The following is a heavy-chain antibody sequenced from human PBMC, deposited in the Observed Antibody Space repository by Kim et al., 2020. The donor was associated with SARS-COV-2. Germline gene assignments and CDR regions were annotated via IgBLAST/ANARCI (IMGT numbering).Heavy chain of an antibody. D-gene: IGHD2-15*01. CDR3: ARYCSGGSCYSYYYYGMDV. V-gene: IGHV3-74*01. J-gene: IGHJ6*02. Sequence: GRFTISRDNAKNTLYLQMNSQRAEDTAVYYCARYCSGGSCYSYYYYGMDVWGQGTTVTVSS.